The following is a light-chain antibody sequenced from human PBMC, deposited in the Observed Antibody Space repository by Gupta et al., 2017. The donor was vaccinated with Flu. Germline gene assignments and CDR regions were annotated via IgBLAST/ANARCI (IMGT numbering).Light chain of an antibody. Sequence: DIVMIQYLDSLVVSVGERATINCKSSQRVLYTCNNRNYLAWYQHTPGQSPKLLLYWASTRDSGVPDRISGSGSGAEFSHTISNLQAEDVAIYYCQQYYTTPWTFGHGTKVEIK. CDR2: WAS. CDR1: QRVLYTCNNRNY. V-gene: IGKV4-1*01. J-gene: IGKJ1*01. CDR3: QQYYTTPWT.